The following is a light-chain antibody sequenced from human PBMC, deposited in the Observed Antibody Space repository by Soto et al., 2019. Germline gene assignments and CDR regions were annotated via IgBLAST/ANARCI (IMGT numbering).Light chain of an antibody. V-gene: IGKV3-11*01. Sequence: PGERATLSCRASQSVSSTYLAWYQQQPGQAPRLLMSGTSNRATGIPARFSGSGSGTDFTLTISDVQPEDFALYYCHQRQSWPRTFGQGTKGDIK. CDR2: GTS. CDR1: QSVSSTY. CDR3: HQRQSWPRT. J-gene: IGKJ1*01.